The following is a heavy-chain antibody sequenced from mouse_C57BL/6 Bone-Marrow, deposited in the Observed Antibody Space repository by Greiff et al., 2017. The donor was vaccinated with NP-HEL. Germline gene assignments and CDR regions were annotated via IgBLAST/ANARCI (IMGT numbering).Heavy chain of an antibody. Sequence: QVQLQQPGAELVKPGASVKLSCKASGYTFTSYWMHWVKQRPGQGLEWIGMIHPNSGSTNYNEKFKSKATLTVDKSSSTAYMQLSSLTPEDSAVYYCARYGWLPAWFAYWGQGTLVTVSA. J-gene: IGHJ3*01. CDR1: GYTFTSYW. CDR2: IHPNSGST. D-gene: IGHD2-2*01. CDR3: ARYGWLPAWFAY. V-gene: IGHV1-64*01.